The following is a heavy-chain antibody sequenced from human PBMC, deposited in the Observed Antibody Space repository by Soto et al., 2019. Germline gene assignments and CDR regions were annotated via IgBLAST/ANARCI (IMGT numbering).Heavy chain of an antibody. Sequence: GGSLRLSCAASGFTFSSYWMHWVRQAPGKGLVWVSRINSDGSSTSYADSVKGRFTISRDNAKNTLYLQMNSLRAEDTAVYYCAREKDPHYYYYYYMDVWGKGTTVTVS. V-gene: IGHV3-74*01. CDR2: INSDGSST. CDR1: GFTFSSYW. J-gene: IGHJ6*03. CDR3: AREKDPHYYYYYYMDV.